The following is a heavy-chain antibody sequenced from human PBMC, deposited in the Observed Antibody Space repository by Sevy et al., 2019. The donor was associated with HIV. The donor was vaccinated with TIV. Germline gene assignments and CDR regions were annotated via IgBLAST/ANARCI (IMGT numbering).Heavy chain of an antibody. V-gene: IGHV3-74*01. CDR2: INSDGSST. CDR1: GFAFSSYW. D-gene: IGHD3-22*01. Sequence: GGSLRLSCAASGFAFSSYWMHWVRQTPGKGLVWVSRINSDGSSTSYADSVKGRFTTSRDNAKNTLYLQMNSLRAEDTAVYYCARPYDSSGYYVYAFDIWGQGTMVTVSS. J-gene: IGHJ3*02. CDR3: ARPYDSSGYYVYAFDI.